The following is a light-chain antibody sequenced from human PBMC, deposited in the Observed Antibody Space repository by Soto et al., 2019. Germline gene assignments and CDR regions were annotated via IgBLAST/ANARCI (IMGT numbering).Light chain of an antibody. CDR1: QDISNY. CDR3: QQYDNPPPWT. CDR2: DAS. J-gene: IGKJ1*01. Sequence: DLQMTQSPSSLSASVGDRVTITCQASQDISNYLNWYQQKPGKAPKLLIYDASNLETGVPSRFSGSVSGTDFTFTISSLQPEDIATYYCQQYDNPPPWTFGQGTKVEIK. V-gene: IGKV1-33*01.